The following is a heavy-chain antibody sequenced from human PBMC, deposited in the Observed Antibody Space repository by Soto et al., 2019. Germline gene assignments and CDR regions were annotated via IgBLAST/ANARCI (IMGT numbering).Heavy chain of an antibody. Sequence: SETLSLTCTVSGGSISSYYWSWIRQPPGKGLEWIGYIYYSGSTNYNPSLKSRVTISVDTSKNQFSLKLSSVTAADTAVYYCARHRGEGIAAAIDPLDPWGQGTLVTVSS. J-gene: IGHJ5*02. V-gene: IGHV4-59*08. D-gene: IGHD6-13*01. CDR3: ARHRGEGIAAAIDPLDP. CDR1: GGSISSYY. CDR2: IYYSGST.